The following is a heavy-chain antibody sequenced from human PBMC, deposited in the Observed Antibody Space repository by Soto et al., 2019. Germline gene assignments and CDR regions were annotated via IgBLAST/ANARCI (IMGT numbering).Heavy chain of an antibody. CDR2: IWSDGSDK. V-gene: IGHV3-33*01. CDR1: GFTFSSYG. J-gene: IGHJ3*02. Sequence: QVQLVESGGGVVQPGRSLRLSCAASGFTFSSYGMHWVRQAPGKGLEWVAVIWSDGSDKYYADSVKGRFTISRDNSKNTLDLNMNRLRAEDTAVYYCARRVSQRYAFEMWGQGTVVTVSS. CDR3: ARRVSQRYAFEM. D-gene: IGHD6-25*01.